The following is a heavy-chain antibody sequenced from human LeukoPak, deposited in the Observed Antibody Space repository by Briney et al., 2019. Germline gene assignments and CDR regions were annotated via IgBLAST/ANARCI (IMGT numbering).Heavy chain of an antibody. V-gene: IGHV3-48*03. CDR1: GFTFSSYE. Sequence: GGSLRLSCAASGFTFSSYEMNWVRQAPGKGLEWASYISSSGTLIYNADSVKGRFTISRDNARNSLYLQMNSMRAEDTAVYYCANLVTPTPYWGQGTLVTVSS. D-gene: IGHD2-21*02. J-gene: IGHJ4*02. CDR2: ISSSGTLI. CDR3: ANLVTPTPY.